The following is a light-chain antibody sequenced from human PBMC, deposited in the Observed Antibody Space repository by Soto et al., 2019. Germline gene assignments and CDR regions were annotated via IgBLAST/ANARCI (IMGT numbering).Light chain of an antibody. J-gene: IGLJ1*01. CDR2: DNN. CDR3: GSWDSSLSAGRIYV. V-gene: IGLV1-51*01. CDR1: NSNIGNNY. Sequence: QSVLTQPPSVSAAPGQKVTISCSGSNSNIGNNYVSWYQQLPGTAPKLLIYDNNKRPSGIPDRFSGSKSGTSATLGITGLQTGDEADYYCGSWDSSLSAGRIYVFGTGTKLTVL.